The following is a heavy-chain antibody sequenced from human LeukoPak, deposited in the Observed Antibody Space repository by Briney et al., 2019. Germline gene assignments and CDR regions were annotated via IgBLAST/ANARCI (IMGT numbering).Heavy chain of an antibody. CDR1: GYTFTGHF. J-gene: IGHJ4*02. Sequence: GASVKVSCKTSGYTFTGHFMHWVRQAPGQGPEWMGLINPNTGGTKYAQNFQGGVTLTRDTSITTVYMELSRLRSDDTATYYCARGFDSGDFALEFWGQGTLVTVSA. V-gene: IGHV1-2*02. CDR2: INPNTGGT. D-gene: IGHD4-17*01. CDR3: ARGFDSGDFALEF.